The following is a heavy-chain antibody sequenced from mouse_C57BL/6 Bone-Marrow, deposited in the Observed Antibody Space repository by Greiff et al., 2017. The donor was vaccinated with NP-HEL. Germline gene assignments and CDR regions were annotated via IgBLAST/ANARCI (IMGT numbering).Heavy chain of an antibody. J-gene: IGHJ2*01. D-gene: IGHD1-1*01. CDR2: ISYDGSN. CDR1: GYSITSGYY. CDR3: AREGIFITTVVAHFDY. V-gene: IGHV3-6*01. Sequence: EVQLQESGPGLVKPSQSLSLTCSVTGYSITSGYYWNWIRQFPGNKLEWMGYISYDGSNNYNPSLKNRISITRDTSKNQFFLKLNSVTTEDTATYYCAREGIFITTVVAHFDYWGQGTTLTVSS.